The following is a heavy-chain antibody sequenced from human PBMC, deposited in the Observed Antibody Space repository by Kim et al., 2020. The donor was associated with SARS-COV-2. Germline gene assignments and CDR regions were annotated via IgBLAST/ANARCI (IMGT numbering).Heavy chain of an antibody. V-gene: IGHV3-30*01. CDR2: GMNE. Sequence: GMNEYYAESVRGRFTISRDNSKNTLFLLMNNLKVEDTALYYCARGARACDIWGQGTMVTVSS. CDR3: ARGARACDI. J-gene: IGHJ3*02.